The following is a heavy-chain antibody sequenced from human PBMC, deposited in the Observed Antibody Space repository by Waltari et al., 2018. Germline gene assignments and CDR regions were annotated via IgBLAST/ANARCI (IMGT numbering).Heavy chain of an antibody. CDR2: MYYSGST. Sequence: QVQLQESGPGLVKPSETLSLTCTVSGGSISSYYWSWIRQPPGKGLEWIGYMYYSGSTNYNPARKSRVTISVDTSKNQFSLKRSSVTAADTAVYYCARHGLRCLAWFDPWGQGTLVTVSS. D-gene: IGHD3-3*01. V-gene: IGHV4-59*08. CDR1: GGSISSYY. CDR3: ARHGLRCLAWFDP. J-gene: IGHJ5*02.